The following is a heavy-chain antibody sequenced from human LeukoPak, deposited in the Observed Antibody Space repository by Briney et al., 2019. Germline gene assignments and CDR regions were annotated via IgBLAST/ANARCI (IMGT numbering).Heavy chain of an antibody. J-gene: IGHJ4*02. CDR1: GFTFSGYS. Sequence: PGGSLRLSCAASGFTFSGYSMNWVRQAPGKGLEWVSSISSSSSYIYYADSVKGRFTISRDNAKNSLYLQRNSLRAEDTAVYYCAKDTRYSSGWYSGYFDYWGQGTLVTVSS. V-gene: IGHV3-21*04. CDR2: ISSSSSYI. D-gene: IGHD6-19*01. CDR3: AKDTRYSSGWYSGYFDY.